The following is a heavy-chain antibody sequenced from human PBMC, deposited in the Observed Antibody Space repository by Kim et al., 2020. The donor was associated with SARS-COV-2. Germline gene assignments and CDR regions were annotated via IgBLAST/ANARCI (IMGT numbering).Heavy chain of an antibody. V-gene: IGHV3-23*01. D-gene: IGHD5-12*01. CDR3: ARYSGYDAVFDSLDV. CDR1: GFTFSSYA. CDR2: ISGSGGST. Sequence: GGSLRLSCAASGFTFSSYAMSWVRQAPGKGLEWVSAISGSGGSTYYADSVKGRFTISRDNSKNTLYLQMNSLRAEDTAVYYCARYSGYDAVFDSLDVWGQGTTVTVSS. J-gene: IGHJ6*02.